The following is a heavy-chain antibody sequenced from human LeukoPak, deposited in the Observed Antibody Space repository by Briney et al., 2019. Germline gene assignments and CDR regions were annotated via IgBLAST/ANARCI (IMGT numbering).Heavy chain of an antibody. CDR3: ARVGLSGYGIRAYYYYYYGMDV. D-gene: IGHD5-12*01. V-gene: IGHV4-34*01. CDR1: GGSFSGYY. Sequence: PSETLSLTCAVYGGSFSGYYWSWIRQPPGKGLEWIGEINHSGSTNYNPSLKSRVTISVDTSKNQFSLKLSSVTAADTAVYYCARVGLSGYGIRAYYYYYYGMDVWGQGTTVTVSS. CDR2: INHSGST. J-gene: IGHJ6*02.